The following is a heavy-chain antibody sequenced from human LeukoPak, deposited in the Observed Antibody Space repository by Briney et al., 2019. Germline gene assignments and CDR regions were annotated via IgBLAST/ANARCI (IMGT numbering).Heavy chain of an antibody. J-gene: IGHJ6*04. V-gene: IGHV1-18*04. CDR3: ARDHYCSSTSCHRVWYYYYGMDV. D-gene: IGHD2-2*01. Sequence: ASVKVSCKASGYTFTSYGISWVRQAPGQGLEWMGWISAYNGNTNYAQKLQGRVTMTTDTSTSTAYMELRSLRSDDTAVYYCARDHYCSSTSCHRVWYYYYGMDVWGKGTTVTVSS. CDR1: GYTFTSYG. CDR2: ISAYNGNT.